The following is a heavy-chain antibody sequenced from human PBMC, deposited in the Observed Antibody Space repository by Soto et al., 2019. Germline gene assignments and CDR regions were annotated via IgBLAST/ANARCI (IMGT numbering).Heavy chain of an antibody. V-gene: IGHV1-69*13. CDR3: ARDQEYSGSYLDAFDI. CDR1: GGTFSSYA. Sequence: SVKVSCKASGGTFSSYAISWVRQAPGQGLEWMGGIIPTFGTANYAQKFQGRVTITADESTSTAYMELSSLRSEDTAVYFCARDQEYSGSYLDAFDIWGQGTMVTVSS. CDR2: IIPTFGTA. J-gene: IGHJ3*02. D-gene: IGHD1-26*01.